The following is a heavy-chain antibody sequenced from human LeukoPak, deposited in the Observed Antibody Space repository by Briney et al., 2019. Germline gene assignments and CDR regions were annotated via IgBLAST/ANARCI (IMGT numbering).Heavy chain of an antibody. CDR1: GFTFSTYN. V-gene: IGHV3-21*01. J-gene: IGHJ3*02. Sequence: GGSLRLSCAASGFTFSTYNMNWVRQAPGKGLEWVSSISSSSNYIYYADSVKGRFTISRDNAKNSLYLQMNSLRAEDTDVYYCARDVGASAPDAFDIWGKGTMVTVSS. CDR2: ISSSSNYI. D-gene: IGHD1-26*01. CDR3: ARDVGASAPDAFDI.